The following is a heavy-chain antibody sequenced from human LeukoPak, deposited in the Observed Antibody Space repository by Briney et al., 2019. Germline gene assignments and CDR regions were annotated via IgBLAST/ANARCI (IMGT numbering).Heavy chain of an antibody. CDR1: GGSISSYY. V-gene: IGHV4-59*01. D-gene: IGHD4-17*01. J-gene: IGHJ4*02. Sequence: RPSETLSLTCTVSGGSISSYYWSWIRQPPGKGLEWIGYIYYSGSTNYNPSLKSRVTISVDTSKNQFSLKLSSVTAADTAVYYCARGAYGDYLFVYWGQGTLVTVSS. CDR3: ARGAYGDYLFVY. CDR2: IYYSGST.